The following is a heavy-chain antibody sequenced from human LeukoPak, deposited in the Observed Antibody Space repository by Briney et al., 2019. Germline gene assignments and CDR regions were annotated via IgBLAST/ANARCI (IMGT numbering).Heavy chain of an antibody. D-gene: IGHD3-10*01. CDR3: ARDSDGSGSYHY. CDR1: GFTFSSYS. V-gene: IGHV3-7*01. J-gene: IGHJ4*02. CDR2: IKQDGSEK. Sequence: GGSLRLSCAASGFTFSSYSLNWVRQAPGKGLEWVANIKQDGSEKYYVDSVKGRFTISRDNAKNSLYLQMNSLRAEDTAVYYCARDSDGSGSYHYWGQGTLVTVSS.